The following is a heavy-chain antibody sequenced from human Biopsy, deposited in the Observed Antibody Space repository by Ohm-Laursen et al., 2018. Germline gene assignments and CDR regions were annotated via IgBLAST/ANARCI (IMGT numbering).Heavy chain of an antibody. J-gene: IGHJ6*02. CDR3: AKINPSSIYYNYGMDV. CDR2: ISGSGGTT. CDR1: GFTFSSYA. V-gene: IGHV3-23*01. Sequence: GSLRLSCTASGFTFSSYAMSWVRQAPGKGLEWVSGISGSGGTTDYADSVKGRFTISRDNPRNTVYPQMNSLRVEDTAVYYCAKINPSSIYYNYGMDVWGQGTTVTVSS.